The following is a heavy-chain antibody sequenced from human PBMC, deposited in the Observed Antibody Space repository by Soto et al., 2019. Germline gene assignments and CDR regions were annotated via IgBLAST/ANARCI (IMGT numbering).Heavy chain of an antibody. CDR3: AKDLKGGYSSDF. J-gene: IGHJ4*02. CDR1: GFTFSCCG. V-gene: IGHV3-30*18. D-gene: IGHD5-12*01. CDR2: ISHHGSDK. Sequence: GGSLRLSCAASGFTFSCCGMHWVRQAPGKGLEWVAEISHHGSDKHYADSVKGRFTVSRDNSKSSVHLQMDGLRAEDTALYYCAKDLKGGYSSDFWGQGTLVTVSS.